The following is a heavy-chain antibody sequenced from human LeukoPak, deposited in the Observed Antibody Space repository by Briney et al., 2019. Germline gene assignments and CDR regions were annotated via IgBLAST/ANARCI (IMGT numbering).Heavy chain of an antibody. CDR1: GYTFTSYY. D-gene: IGHD3-22*01. V-gene: IGHV1-46*01. J-gene: IGHJ3*02. CDR3: AREPRDYYDSSGYLDAFDI. Sequence: AAVKVSCKASGYTFTSYYMHWVRQAPGQGLEGMGIINPSGGSTSYAQKFQGRVTMTRDTSTSTVYMELSSLRSEDPAVYYCAREPRDYYDSSGYLDAFDIWGQGTMVTVSS. CDR2: INPSGGST.